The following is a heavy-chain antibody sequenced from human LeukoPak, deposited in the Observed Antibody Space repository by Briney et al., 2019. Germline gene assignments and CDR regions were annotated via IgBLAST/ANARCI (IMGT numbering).Heavy chain of an antibody. J-gene: IGHJ6*03. V-gene: IGHV1-2*02. CDR2: INPNSGDT. CDR1: GYTFTGYY. CDR3: ARAVTMIVVTYYYYYMDV. Sequence: GASVKVSCKASGYTFTGYYMHWVRQAPGQGLEWMGWINPNSGDTNYAQKFQGRVTMTRDTSISTAYMELSRLGSDDTAVYYCARAVTMIVVTYYYYYMDVWGKGTTVTVSS. D-gene: IGHD3-22*01.